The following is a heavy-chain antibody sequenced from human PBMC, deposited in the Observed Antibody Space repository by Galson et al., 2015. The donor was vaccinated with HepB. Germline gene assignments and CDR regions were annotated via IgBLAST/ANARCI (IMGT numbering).Heavy chain of an antibody. CDR1: GCTFSGSA. Sequence: SMRLSCAASGCTFSGSAMHWGRQACGKGLEGVGRIRSKDNSYATAYAASVKGRFTISRDESKNTAYLQMNSLNTEDTAVYYCTRLVGAIDAFDIWGQGTMVTVSS. V-gene: IGHV3-73*01. J-gene: IGHJ3*02. CDR3: TRLVGAIDAFDI. CDR2: IRSKDNSYAT. D-gene: IGHD1-26*01.